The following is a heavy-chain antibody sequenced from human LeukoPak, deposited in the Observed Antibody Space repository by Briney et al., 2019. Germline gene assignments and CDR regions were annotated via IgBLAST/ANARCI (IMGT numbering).Heavy chain of an antibody. Sequence: PSETLSLTCTVSGGSISSTNYYWGWIRQPPGKGLELIGSIYYTGTTYYNPSLKSRVTISVDTSKNQFSLKLSSVTAADTAMYFCARERYYDSDSYHTPGNWGQGTLATVSS. D-gene: IGHD3-22*01. CDR3: ARERYYDSDSYHTPGN. V-gene: IGHV4-39*07. CDR2: IYYTGTT. J-gene: IGHJ4*02. CDR1: GGSISSTNYY.